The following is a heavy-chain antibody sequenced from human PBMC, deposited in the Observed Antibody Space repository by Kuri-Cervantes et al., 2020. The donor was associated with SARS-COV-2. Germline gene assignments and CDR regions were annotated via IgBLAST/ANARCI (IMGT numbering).Heavy chain of an antibody. J-gene: IGHJ4*02. CDR1: GCTFSRYA. V-gene: IGHV1-69*13. CDR2: IIPIFGTA. Sequence: SENVPCKASGCTFSRYAISWVRQAPGQGLEWMGRIIPIFGTANYAQKFQGRVTITADESTSTAYMKLNSLRSEDTAVYYCARECRLGSGSYYSVDYWGQGTLVTVSS. CDR3: ARECRLGSGSYYSVDY. D-gene: IGHD1-26*01.